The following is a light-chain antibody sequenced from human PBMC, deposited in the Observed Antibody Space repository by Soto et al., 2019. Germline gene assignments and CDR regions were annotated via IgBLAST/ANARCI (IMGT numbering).Light chain of an antibody. Sequence: EIVMTQSPATLSVSPGERATLSCRASQSVSINLAWYQQKPGQAPRLLIYGAATRATGIPARFSGSASGTAFILTISSLQSEDFAVYYCQQYNNWPQTFGQGTKVEIK. V-gene: IGKV3-15*01. J-gene: IGKJ1*01. CDR3: QQYNNWPQT. CDR2: GAA. CDR1: QSVSIN.